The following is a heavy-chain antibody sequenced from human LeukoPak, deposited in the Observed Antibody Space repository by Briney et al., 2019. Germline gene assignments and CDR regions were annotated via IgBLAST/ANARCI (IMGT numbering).Heavy chain of an antibody. D-gene: IGHD3-10*01. CDR2: SRDKAHSYTT. CDR3: VRGYNSFDP. Sequence: GGSLRLSCAVSGFTFSDCYMDWVRQTPGRGLEWVARSRDKAHSYTTEYAASVRGRFTFSRDESNNSLYLQMNSLKIEDTALYYCVRGYNSFDPWGQGTQVTVSS. CDR1: GFTFSDCY. J-gene: IGHJ5*02. V-gene: IGHV3-72*01.